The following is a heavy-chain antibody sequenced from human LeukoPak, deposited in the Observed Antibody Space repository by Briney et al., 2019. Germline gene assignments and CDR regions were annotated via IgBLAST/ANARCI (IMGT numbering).Heavy chain of an antibody. CDR3: ARDPGKSKYYYYMDV. D-gene: IGHD3-10*01. J-gene: IGHJ6*03. CDR1: GGSINSHY. CDR2: IYYSGST. Sequence: KASETLSLTCTVSGGSINSHYWSWIRQPPGKGLEWIGYIYYSGSTNYNPSLKSRVTISVDTSKNQFSLKLSSVTAADTAVYYCARDPGKSKYYYYMDVWGKGTTVTVSS. V-gene: IGHV4-59*11.